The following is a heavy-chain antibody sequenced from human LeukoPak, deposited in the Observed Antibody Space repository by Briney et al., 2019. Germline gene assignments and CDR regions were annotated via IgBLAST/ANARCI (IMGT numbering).Heavy chain of an antibody. CDR3: TRDRRDGYNYVDY. CDR1: GGSTSPYY. CDR2: ISYSGST. Sequence: PSETLSLTXTVSGGSTSPYYWSWIRQPPGKGLVWIGYISYSGSTDCNPSLKSRVTISVDTSKNQFSLKLNSVTAADTAVYYCTRDRRDGYNYVDYWGQGTLVTVSS. V-gene: IGHV4-59*01. D-gene: IGHD5-24*01. J-gene: IGHJ4*02.